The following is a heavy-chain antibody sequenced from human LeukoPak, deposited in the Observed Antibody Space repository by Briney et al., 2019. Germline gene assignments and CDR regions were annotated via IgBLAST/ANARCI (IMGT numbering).Heavy chain of an antibody. CDR2: IYTSGST. D-gene: IGHD3-22*01. J-gene: IGHJ1*01. V-gene: IGHV4-61*08. CDR1: GGSISSGGYY. Sequence: SETLSLTCTVSGGSISSGGYYWSWIRQHPGKGLEWIGYIYTSGSTNYNPSLKSRVTISVDTSKNQFSLKLSSMTAADTAVYYCARHDDSSGYYYGYFQHWGQGTLVTVSS. CDR3: ARHDDSSGYYYGYFQH.